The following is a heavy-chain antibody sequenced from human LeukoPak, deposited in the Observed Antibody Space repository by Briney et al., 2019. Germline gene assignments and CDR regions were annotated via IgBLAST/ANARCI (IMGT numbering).Heavy chain of an antibody. CDR2: IIPIFGTA. CDR1: GGTFSSYA. J-gene: IGHJ3*02. D-gene: IGHD4-17*01. V-gene: IGHV1-69*01. CDR3: ARVLDYGDYVEGVFDI. Sequence: SVKVSCKASGGTFSSYAISWVRQAPGQGLEWMGGIIPIFGTANYAQKFQGRVTITADESTSTAYMELSSLRSEDTAVYYCARVLDYGDYVEGVFDIRGQGTMVTVSS.